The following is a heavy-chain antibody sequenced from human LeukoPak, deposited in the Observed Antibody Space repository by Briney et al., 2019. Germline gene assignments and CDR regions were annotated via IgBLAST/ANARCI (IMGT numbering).Heavy chain of an antibody. J-gene: IGHJ4*02. D-gene: IGHD3-9*01. Sequence: SETLSLTYTVSRYSISSGYYWGWIRQPPGKGLECIGTIYHSGSTYYNPSLKSRVTISVDTSKNQFSLKLSSVTAADTAVYYCARVITDILTGTDAAPDYFDYWGQRTLVTVSS. V-gene: IGHV4-38-2*02. CDR2: IYHSGST. CDR1: RYSISSGYY. CDR3: ARVITDILTGTDAAPDYFDY.